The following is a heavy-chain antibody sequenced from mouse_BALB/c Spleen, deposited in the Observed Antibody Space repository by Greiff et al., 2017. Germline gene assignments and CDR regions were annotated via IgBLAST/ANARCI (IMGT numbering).Heavy chain of an antibody. Sequence: VKLVESAAELARPGASVKMSCKASGYTFTSYTMHWVKQRPGQGLEWIGYINPSSGYTEYNQKFKDKTTLTADKSSSTAYMQLSSLTSEDSAVYYCARRLYYGLYYYAMDYWGQGTSVTVSS. J-gene: IGHJ4*01. D-gene: IGHD2-1*01. CDR1: GYTFTSYT. CDR2: INPSSGYT. V-gene: IGHV1-4*02. CDR3: ARRLYYGLYYYAMDY.